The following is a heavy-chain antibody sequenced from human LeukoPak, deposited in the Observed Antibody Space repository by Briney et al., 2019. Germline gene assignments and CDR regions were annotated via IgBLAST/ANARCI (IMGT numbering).Heavy chain of an antibody. CDR1: GGSIRSYY. Sequence: TSETLSLTCTVSGGSIRSYYWSWIRQPPGKGLEWIGYISYSGGTYYNPSLKSRPSISVDTSKSQFSLKMSSVTAADTALYYCASTSKYIGSGRDDSFDIWGQGTMVTVSS. V-gene: IGHV4-59*06. CDR3: ASTSKYIGSGRDDSFDI. J-gene: IGHJ3*02. D-gene: IGHD3-10*01. CDR2: ISYSGGT.